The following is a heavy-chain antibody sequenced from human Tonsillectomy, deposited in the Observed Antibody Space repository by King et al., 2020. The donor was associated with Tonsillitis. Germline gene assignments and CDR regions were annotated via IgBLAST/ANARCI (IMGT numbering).Heavy chain of an antibody. J-gene: IGHJ6*02. CDR3: ARCQQNYYDSSGYYLGYYGMDV. CDR1: GYTFTSYG. D-gene: IGHD3-22*01. Sequence: VQSGAEVKKPGASVKVSCKASGYTFTSYGISWVRQAPGQGLEWMGWISAYNGNTKYEQKLQGRVTMTTDTSTSTAYMELRSLRSDDTAVYYCARCQQNYYDSSGYYLGYYGMDVWGQGTTVTVSS. V-gene: IGHV1-18*04. CDR2: ISAYNGNT.